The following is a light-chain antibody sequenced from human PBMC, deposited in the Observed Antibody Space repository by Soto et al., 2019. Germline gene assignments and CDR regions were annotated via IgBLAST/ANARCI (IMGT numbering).Light chain of an antibody. CDR2: WAS. CDR1: QSVLYSSNKRNY. Sequence: DIVMTQSPDSLAVSLGERATINCKSSQSVLYSSNKRNYLAWYQQKPGQPPKLLIYWASTRESGVPDRFSGSGSGTDFTLTISSLQAEDVAVYYCQQYYSSVTFGQGTKVEI. CDR3: QQYYSSVT. V-gene: IGKV4-1*01. J-gene: IGKJ1*01.